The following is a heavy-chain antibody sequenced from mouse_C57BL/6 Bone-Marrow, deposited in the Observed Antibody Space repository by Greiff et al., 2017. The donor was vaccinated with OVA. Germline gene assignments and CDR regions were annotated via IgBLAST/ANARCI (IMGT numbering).Heavy chain of an antibody. J-gene: IGHJ3*01. Sequence: VQLKQSGTVLARPGASVKLSCKTSGYTFTSYWMHWVQQSPGQGLEWIGAIYPGNSDTSYNQKFKGKAKLTAATSASTAYMELSSLTNEDTAVYYWTRYCNWDGWLAYWGQGTLVTVSA. CDR3: TRYCNWDGWLAY. CDR2: IYPGNSDT. CDR1: GYTFTSYW. D-gene: IGHD4-1*01. V-gene: IGHV1-5*01.